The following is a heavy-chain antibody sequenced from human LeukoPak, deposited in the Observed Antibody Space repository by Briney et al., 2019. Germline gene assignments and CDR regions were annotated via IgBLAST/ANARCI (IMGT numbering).Heavy chain of an antibody. V-gene: IGHV3-15*01. CDR1: GFTFSNAW. D-gene: IGHD6-6*01. CDR2: IKSKTDGGTA. Sequence: GGSLRLSCAASGFTFSNAWMSWVRQAPGKGLEWVGRIKSKTDGGTADYAAPVKGRFSISRDDSKNTLYLQVNSLKTEDTAVYYCTPSIAGGPSTPYWGQGTLVTVSS. CDR3: TPSIAGGPSTPY. J-gene: IGHJ4*02.